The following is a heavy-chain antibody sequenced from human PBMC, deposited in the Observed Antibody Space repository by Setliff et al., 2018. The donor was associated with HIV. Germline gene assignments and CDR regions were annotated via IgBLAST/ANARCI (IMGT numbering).Heavy chain of an antibody. D-gene: IGHD2-2*01. CDR3: ATHCTSTSCYSAGLDY. CDR2: INHSGNT. V-gene: IGHV4-34*01. CDR1: GGSFSGYY. Sequence: SETLSLTCAVYGGSFSGYYWSWIRQPPGKGLEWIGEINHSGNTNYNPSLKSRVTISVDTSKNQFTMNLNSVTAADTAVYYCATHCTSTSCYSAGLDYWGQGTLVTVSS. J-gene: IGHJ4*02.